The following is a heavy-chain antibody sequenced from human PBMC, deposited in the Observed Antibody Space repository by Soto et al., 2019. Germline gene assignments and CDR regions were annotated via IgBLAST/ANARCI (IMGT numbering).Heavy chain of an antibody. CDR1: GYTLTELS. CDR2: FDPEDGET. V-gene: IGHV1-24*01. CDR3: GSYGSGRNGWLDP. J-gene: IGHJ5*02. D-gene: IGHD3-10*01. Sequence: ASVKVSCKGSGYTLTELSMHWVRQAPGKGLEWMGGFDPEDGETIYAQKFQGRVTMTEDTSTDTAYMELSSLRSEDTAVYYCGSYGSGRNGWLDPWGQGTLVTVSS.